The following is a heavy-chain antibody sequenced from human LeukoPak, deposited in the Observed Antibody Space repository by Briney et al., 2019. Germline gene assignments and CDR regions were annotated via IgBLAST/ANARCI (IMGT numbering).Heavy chain of an antibody. D-gene: IGHD6-6*01. CDR1: GFTFSSYG. Sequence: PGGTLRLSCAASGFTFSSYGMSWVRQAPGKGLEWVSAISGSGGSTYYADSVKGRFTISRDNTKNSLYLQMNSLRAEDTALYYCARKQLLDNFSYYMDVWGKGTTVTVSS. CDR2: ISGSGGST. CDR3: ARKQLLDNFSYYMDV. V-gene: IGHV3-23*01. J-gene: IGHJ6*03.